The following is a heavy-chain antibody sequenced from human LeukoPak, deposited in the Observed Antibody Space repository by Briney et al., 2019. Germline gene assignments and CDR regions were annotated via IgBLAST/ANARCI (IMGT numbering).Heavy chain of an antibody. D-gene: IGHD5-24*01. V-gene: IGHV1-2*02. J-gene: IGHJ4*02. CDR2: INPDSGGT. Sequence: ASVKVSCKASGYTFTGYYIHWVRQAPGQGLEWMGWINPDSGGTNYAQKFQGRVTMTRDTSIRTAYMELSRLRSDDTAVYYCARGALGMADNIEYWGQGTLVTVS. CDR3: ARGALGMADNIEY. CDR1: GYTFTGYY.